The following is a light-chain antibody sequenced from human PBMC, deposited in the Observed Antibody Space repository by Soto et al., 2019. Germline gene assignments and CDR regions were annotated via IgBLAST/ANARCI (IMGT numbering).Light chain of an antibody. CDR1: QTVSNY. V-gene: IGKV3-11*01. Sequence: EVVLTQSPAALSLSPGERATLSYRASQTVSNYLLWYQRKPGQAPRLLIYDASNRATGIPARFSGSGSETDFTLTISSLEPEDVAFYYCQQRMNWPLTFGQGTRLEIK. J-gene: IGKJ5*01. CDR2: DAS. CDR3: QQRMNWPLT.